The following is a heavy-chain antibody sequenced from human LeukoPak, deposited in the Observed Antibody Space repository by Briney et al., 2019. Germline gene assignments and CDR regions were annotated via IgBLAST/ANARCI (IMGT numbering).Heavy chain of an antibody. Sequence: GGSLTLSCAPSGFTFSSYWMSWVPQAPPRGLGGVANIKQDGSEKYYVDSVKGRFTISRDTSKNSLYLQMSSLRAEDTAVYYCARGTNWGRRRSYYFDYWGQGTLVTVSS. V-gene: IGHV3-7*04. CDR1: GFTFSSYW. J-gene: IGHJ4*02. CDR3: ARGTNWGRRRSYYFDY. CDR2: IKQDGSEK. D-gene: IGHD7-27*01.